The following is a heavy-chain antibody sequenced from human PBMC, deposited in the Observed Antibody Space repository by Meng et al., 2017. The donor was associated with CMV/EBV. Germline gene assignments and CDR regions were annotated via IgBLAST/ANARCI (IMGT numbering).Heavy chain of an antibody. V-gene: IGHV3-64*01. Sequence: GGSLRLSCAASGFTFSSYAMHWVRQAPGKGLEYVSAISSNGGSTYYANSVKGRFTISRDNSKNTLYLQMGSLRAEDMAVYCCASGLYSSPAYYYYGMDVWGQGTTVTVSS. CDR3: ASGLYSSPAYYYYGMDV. D-gene: IGHD6-13*01. CDR2: ISSNGGST. CDR1: GFTFSSYA. J-gene: IGHJ6*02.